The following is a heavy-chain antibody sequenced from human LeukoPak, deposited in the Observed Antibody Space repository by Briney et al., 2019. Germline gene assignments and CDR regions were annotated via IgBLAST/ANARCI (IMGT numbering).Heavy chain of an antibody. V-gene: IGHV1-18*01. CDR3: ARDPHCTNGVCYHYYGMDV. J-gene: IGHJ6*02. Sequence: APAKVSCKASGYTFTSYGISWVRQAPGQGLEWMGWISAYNGNTNYAQKLQGRVTMTTDTSTSTAYMELRSLRSDDTAVYYCARDPHCTNGVCYHYYGMDVWGQGTTVTVSS. CDR2: ISAYNGNT. CDR1: GYTFTSYG. D-gene: IGHD2-8*01.